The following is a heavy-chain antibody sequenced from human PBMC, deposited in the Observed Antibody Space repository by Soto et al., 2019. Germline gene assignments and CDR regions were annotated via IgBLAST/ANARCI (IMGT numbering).Heavy chain of an antibody. CDR2: MNPRSGGT. J-gene: IGHJ5*02. Sequence: ASVKVSCKASGYTFTNYYMHWVRQAPGQGLEWMGWMNPRSGGTKYAQAFQDRVTMPRDASISTAYMEATSLRHGDMAVYFCARSDDSTSYPLDLWGPGTLVTVSS. D-gene: IGHD4-4*01. CDR3: ARSDDSTSYPLDL. CDR1: GYTFTNYY. V-gene: IGHV1-2*02.